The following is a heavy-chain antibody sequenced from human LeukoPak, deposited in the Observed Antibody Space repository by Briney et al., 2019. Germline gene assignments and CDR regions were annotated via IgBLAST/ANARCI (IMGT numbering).Heavy chain of an antibody. V-gene: IGHV2-5*01. CDR1: GFSLSTSGVG. CDR3: AHRRPYYDSSGYYLPFLD. Sequence: SGPTLVNPTQTLTLTCTFSGFSLSTSGVGVGWIRQPPGKALEWLALIYWNDDKRCSPSLKSRLTITKDTSKNQVVLTMTNMDPVDTATYYCAHRRPYYDSSGYYLPFLDWGQGTLVTVSS. CDR2: IYWNDDK. D-gene: IGHD3-22*01. J-gene: IGHJ4*02.